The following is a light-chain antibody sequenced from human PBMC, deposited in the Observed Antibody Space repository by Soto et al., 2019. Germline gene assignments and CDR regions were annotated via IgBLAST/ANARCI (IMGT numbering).Light chain of an antibody. CDR2: DAS. CDR3: QQYDNPAIT. Sequence: DIPMTQSPSSLSASVGDRATITCQASQDISNYLNWYQQKPGKAPKLLIYDASNLETGVPSRFSGSGSGTDFTFTISSLQPEDIATYYCQQYDNPAITFGQGTRLEIK. CDR1: QDISNY. V-gene: IGKV1-33*01. J-gene: IGKJ5*01.